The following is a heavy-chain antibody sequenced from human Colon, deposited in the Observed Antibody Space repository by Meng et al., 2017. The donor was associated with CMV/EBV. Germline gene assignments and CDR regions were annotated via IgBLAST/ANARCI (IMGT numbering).Heavy chain of an antibody. D-gene: IGHD4/OR15-4a*01. V-gene: IGHV4-30-2*01. CDR1: SVTGSIYA. CDR3: ARANDFGRTGSPYYFDS. CDR2: IYLSGHT. Sequence: SVTGSIYAWNWIRQPPGKGLEWIGYIYLSGHTHYNPSLRSRVTLSLDTANDRFSLNLTSVTAADTAIYYCARANDFGRTGSPYYFDSWGHGALVTVSS. J-gene: IGHJ4*01.